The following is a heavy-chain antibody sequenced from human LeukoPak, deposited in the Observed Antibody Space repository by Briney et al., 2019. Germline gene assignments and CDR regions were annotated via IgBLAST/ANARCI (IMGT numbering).Heavy chain of an antibody. J-gene: IGHJ4*02. CDR1: GFTFSGYT. CDR3: ARDRIDYGDYVDY. Sequence: GGSLRLSCAASGFTFSGYTMNWVRQAPGRGLEWVSYISGSSSTIFYADSVKGRFTISRDNSKNTLYLQINNLRADDTAVYYCARDRIDYGDYVDYWGQGTLVTVSS. V-gene: IGHV3-48*01. D-gene: IGHD4-17*01. CDR2: ISGSSSTI.